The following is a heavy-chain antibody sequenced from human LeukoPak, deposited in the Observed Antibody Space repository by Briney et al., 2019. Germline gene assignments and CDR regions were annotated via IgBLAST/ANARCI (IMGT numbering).Heavy chain of an antibody. Sequence: GGALGLSLGAAGVTLSSYGMHRGRPAPGQGGGGGAFIRYDGSNKYYADSVKGRFTISRDNSKNTLYLQMNSLRAEDTAVYYCAKGVTTEVYFDYWGQGTLVTVSS. CDR1: GVTLSSYG. CDR3: AKGVTTEVYFDY. D-gene: IGHD3-3*01. J-gene: IGHJ4*02. V-gene: IGHV3-30*02. CDR2: IRYDGSNK.